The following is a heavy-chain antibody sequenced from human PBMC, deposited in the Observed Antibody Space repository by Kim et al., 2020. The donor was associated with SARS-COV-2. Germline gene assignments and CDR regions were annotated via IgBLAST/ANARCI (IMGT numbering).Heavy chain of an antibody. CDR1: GFSMSNYV. CDR2: ISESGRTI. CDR3: AKMTLAN. D-gene: IGHD2-21*02. J-gene: IGHJ4*02. Sequence: GGSLRLSCEGSGFSMSNYVMTWVRQAPGKGLEWVSTISESGRTIFYADSVKGRFTISRDNSKNMLYLQVDHLRVEDMAVYYCAKMTLANWGQGTLVTVSS. V-gene: IGHV3-23*01.